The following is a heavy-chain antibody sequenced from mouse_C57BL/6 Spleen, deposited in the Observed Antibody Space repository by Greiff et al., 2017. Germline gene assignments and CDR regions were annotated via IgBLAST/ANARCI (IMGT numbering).Heavy chain of an antibody. D-gene: IGHD2-5*01. CDR1: GFNIKDYY. J-gene: IGHJ2*01. CDR3: TSYYSNNFDY. V-gene: IGHV14-1*01. CDR2: IDPEDGDT. Sequence: VQLQQPGAELVRPGASVKLSCTASGFNIKDYYMHWVKQRPDQGLEWIGRIDPEDGDTEYAPKFQGKATMTADTSSNTAYMQLSSLTSEDTAVYYCTSYYSNNFDYWGQGTTLTVSS.